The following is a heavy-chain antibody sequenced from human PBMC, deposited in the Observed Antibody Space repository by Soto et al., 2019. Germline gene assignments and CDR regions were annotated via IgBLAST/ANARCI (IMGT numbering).Heavy chain of an antibody. Sequence: EVQLLESGGGLVQPGGSLRLSCAASGFRFSSYAMSWVHQAPGKGLEWVSVITSSSDRTYFADSVKGRFTISRDNSKNTLYLQLNSLRAEDTATYYCTTGPVISGDYWGQGTLVTVSS. CDR2: ITSSSDRT. V-gene: IGHV3-23*01. D-gene: IGHD3-10*01. CDR3: TTGPVISGDY. CDR1: GFRFSSYA. J-gene: IGHJ4*02.